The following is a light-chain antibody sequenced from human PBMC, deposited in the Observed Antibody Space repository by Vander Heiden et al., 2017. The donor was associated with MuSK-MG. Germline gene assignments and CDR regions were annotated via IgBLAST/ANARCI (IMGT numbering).Light chain of an antibody. CDR3: ATGDSSRRAVV. CDR2: DNN. Sequence: QSVLTPPPSVSAAPGHNVTISCSGNSSNIGNNYVWWYQQSPGTVPRVLIHDNNKRPAGIAERFSGSKSGTAATMGITGRQTGDEADYYCATGDSSRRAVVFGGGTSLTVL. CDR1: SSNIGNNY. J-gene: IGLJ2*01. V-gene: IGLV1-51*01.